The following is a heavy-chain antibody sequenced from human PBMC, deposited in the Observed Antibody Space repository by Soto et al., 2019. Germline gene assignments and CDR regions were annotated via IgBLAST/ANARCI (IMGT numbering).Heavy chain of an antibody. CDR3: AREWSGSSLGYYYYGMDV. V-gene: IGHV4-39*02. CDR2: IYYSGST. CDR1: GGSISSSSYY. J-gene: IGHJ6*02. D-gene: IGHD6-13*01. Sequence: SETLSLTCTVSGGSISSSSYYWGWIRQPPGKGLEWIGSIYYSGSTYYNPSLKSRVTISVDTSKNQFSLKLSSVTAADTAVYYCAREWSGSSLGYYYYGMDVWGQGTTVTVS.